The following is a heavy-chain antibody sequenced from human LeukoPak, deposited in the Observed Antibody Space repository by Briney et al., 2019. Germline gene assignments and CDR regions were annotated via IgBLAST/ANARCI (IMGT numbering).Heavy chain of an antibody. Sequence: QSGRSLRLSCAASGFTFNEYAMHWVRQAPGKGLEWISSINWKSDNIAYADSVKGRFTISRDNSKNTLYLQMNSLRAEDTAVYYCAKDSRNLPFDYWGQGSQVTVSS. CDR3: AKDSRNLPFDY. CDR1: GFTFNEYA. V-gene: IGHV3-9*01. CDR2: INWKSDNI. D-gene: IGHD1-14*01. J-gene: IGHJ4*02.